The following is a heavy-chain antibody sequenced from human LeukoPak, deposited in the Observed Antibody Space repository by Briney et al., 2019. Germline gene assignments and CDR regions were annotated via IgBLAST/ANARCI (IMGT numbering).Heavy chain of an antibody. CDR1: GGSISSGGYY. CDR2: IYYSGST. D-gene: IGHD5/OR15-5a*01. Sequence: PSETLSLTCTVSGGSISSGGYYWSWIRQHPGKGLEWIGYIYYSGSTYYNPSLKSRVTISVDTSKNQFSLKLSSVTAADTAVYYCARERRHSVVPGYWYFDLWGRGTLVTVSS. CDR3: ARERRHSVVPGYWYFDL. V-gene: IGHV4-31*03. J-gene: IGHJ2*01.